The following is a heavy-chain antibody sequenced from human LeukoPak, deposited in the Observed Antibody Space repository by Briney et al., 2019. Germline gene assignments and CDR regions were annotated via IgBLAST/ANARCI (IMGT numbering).Heavy chain of an antibody. CDR1: GGTFSSYA. J-gene: IGHJ4*02. CDR2: IIPIFGIA. CDR3: ARDYSRYGDYVSFDY. Sequence: SVKVSCKASGGTFSSYAISWVRQAPGQGLEWMGRIIPIFGIANYAQKFQGGVTITADKSTSTAYMELSSLRSEDTAVYYCARDYSRYGDYVSFDYWGQGTLVTVSS. V-gene: IGHV1-69*04. D-gene: IGHD4-17*01.